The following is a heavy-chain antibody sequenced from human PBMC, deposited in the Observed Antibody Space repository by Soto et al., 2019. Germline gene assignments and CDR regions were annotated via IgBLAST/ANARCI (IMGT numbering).Heavy chain of an antibody. CDR1: GFAFSSYA. V-gene: IGHV3-23*01. D-gene: IGHD2-2*01. CDR3: AKARTIVPAAIDY. CDR2: ISGSGGST. J-gene: IGHJ4*02. Sequence: GGSLRLSWAASGFAFSSYAMSWVRQAPGKGLEWVSAISGSGGSTYYADSVKGRFTISRDNSKNTLYLKMNSLRAEDTAVYYCAKARTIVPAAIDYWGQGTLVTVSS.